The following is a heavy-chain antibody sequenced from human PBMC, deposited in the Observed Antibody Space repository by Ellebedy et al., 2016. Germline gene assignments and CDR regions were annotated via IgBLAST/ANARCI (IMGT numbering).Heavy chain of an antibody. CDR3: TRYVGGATAKRLDP. CDR2: IRDKAASYTT. V-gene: IGHV3-72*01. D-gene: IGHD1-26*01. Sequence: GGSLRLSCAASGFTFSDYYMDWVRQAPGKGLEWVGRIRDKAASYTTEYAASVKGRFTISRDDSNNSLYLQMNSLKTEDTAIYYCTRYVGGATAKRLDPWGQGTLVTVSS. J-gene: IGHJ5*02. CDR1: GFTFSDYY.